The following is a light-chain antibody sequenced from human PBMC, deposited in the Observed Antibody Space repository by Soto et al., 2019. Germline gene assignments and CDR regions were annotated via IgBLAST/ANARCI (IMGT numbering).Light chain of an antibody. CDR1: QNINNY. CDR2: QVS. V-gene: IGKV1-5*03. CDR3: QQYSRLWT. Sequence: DIQMTQSPSTLSASVGDRVTITCRATQNINNYLAWYQQKPGKAPNLLIYQVSSLESGVPSRFSGSGSGTEFTLTIGSVQPDDFATDYCQQYSRLWTFGQGTKVEV. J-gene: IGKJ1*01.